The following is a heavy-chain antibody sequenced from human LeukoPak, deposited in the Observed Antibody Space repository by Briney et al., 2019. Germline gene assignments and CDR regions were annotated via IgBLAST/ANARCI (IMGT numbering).Heavy chain of an antibody. CDR2: IYYSGSN. CDR3: ARVISHGYYMDV. CDR1: GGSISSYY. D-gene: IGHD4-17*01. J-gene: IGHJ6*03. Sequence: PSETLSLTCTVSGGSISSYYWSWIRQPPGKRLEWIGYIYYSGSNNYNPSLKSRVTISVDTSKNQFSLKLSSVTAADTAVYYCARVISHGYYMDVWGKGTTVTVSS. V-gene: IGHV4-59*01.